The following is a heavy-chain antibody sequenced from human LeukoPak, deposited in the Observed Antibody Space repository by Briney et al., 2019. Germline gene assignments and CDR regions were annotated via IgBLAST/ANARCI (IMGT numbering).Heavy chain of an antibody. CDR3: ASLTYYDFWSGSNWFDP. J-gene: IGHJ5*02. Sequence: GGSLRLSCAASGFTFSSYSMNWVRQAPGKGLEWVSSISSSSSYIYYADSVKGRFTISRDNAKNSLYLQMNSLRAEDTAVYYCASLTYYDFWSGSNWFDPWGQGTLVTVSS. D-gene: IGHD3-3*01. V-gene: IGHV3-21*01. CDR2: ISSSSSYI. CDR1: GFTFSSYS.